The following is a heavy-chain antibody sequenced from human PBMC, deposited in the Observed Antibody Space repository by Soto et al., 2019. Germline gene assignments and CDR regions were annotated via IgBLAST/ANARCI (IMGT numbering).Heavy chain of an antibody. D-gene: IGHD2-21*02. CDR1: GFTVSSYH. V-gene: IGHV3-66*01. CDR3: ARGPGHILVVTDTNHED. J-gene: IGHJ4*02. CDR2: LYSAGSA. Sequence: GGSLRLSCAASGFTVSSYHMSWVRQAPGKGLEWVSVLYSAGSADFADSVKGRFTISRDNSKNTLYLQMNSLRAEDTAVYYCARGPGHILVVTDTNHEDWGQGTLVT.